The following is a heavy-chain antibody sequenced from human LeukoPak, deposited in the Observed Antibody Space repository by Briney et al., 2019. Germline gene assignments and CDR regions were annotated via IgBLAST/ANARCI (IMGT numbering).Heavy chain of an antibody. CDR3: ARAYSYGPRTYYFDY. CDR1: GGSISSGGYY. Sequence: SETLSLTCTVSGGSISSGGYYWSWIRQHPGKGLEWIGYIYYSGSTYYNPSLKSRVTISVDTSKNQFSLKLSSVTAADTAVYYCARAYSYGPRTYYFDYWGQGTLVTVSS. CDR2: IYYSGST. D-gene: IGHD5-18*01. V-gene: IGHV4-31*03. J-gene: IGHJ4*02.